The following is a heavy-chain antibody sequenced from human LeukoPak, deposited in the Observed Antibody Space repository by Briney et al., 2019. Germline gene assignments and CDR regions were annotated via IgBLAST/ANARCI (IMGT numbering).Heavy chain of an antibody. Sequence: GGSLRLSCAASGFTFSSYSMNWVRQAPGKGLEWVSYISSSGSTIYYADSVKGRFTISRDNAKNSLYLQMNSLRAEDTAVYYCARDSSGFHYFDYWGQGTLVTVSS. J-gene: IGHJ4*02. V-gene: IGHV3-48*04. CDR2: ISSSGSTI. CDR3: ARDSSGFHYFDY. D-gene: IGHD3-22*01. CDR1: GFTFSSYS.